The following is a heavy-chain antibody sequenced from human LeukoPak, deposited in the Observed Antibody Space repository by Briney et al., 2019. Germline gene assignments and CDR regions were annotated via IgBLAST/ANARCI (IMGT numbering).Heavy chain of an antibody. CDR3: ARERAVTTYYYFDF. J-gene: IGHJ4*02. D-gene: IGHD4-17*01. V-gene: IGHV4-59*01. CDR2: IYYSGST. CDR1: GGSFSGYY. Sequence: SETLSLTCAVYGGSFSGYYWSWIRQPPGKGLEWIGYIYYSGSTNYNPSLKSRVTISVDTSKNLFSLKLSSVTAADTAVYYCARERAVTTYYYFDFWGQGTLVTVSS.